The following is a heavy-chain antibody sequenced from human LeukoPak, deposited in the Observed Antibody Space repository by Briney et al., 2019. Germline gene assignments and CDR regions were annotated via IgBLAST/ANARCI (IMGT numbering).Heavy chain of an antibody. J-gene: IGHJ4*02. Sequence: SETLSLTCTASGGSISSYYWSWIRQPPGKGPEWIGYIYYSGSTNYNPSLKSRVTISVDTSKNQFSLKLSSVTAADTAVYYCARASGWYGGNFDYWGQGTLVTDSS. CDR2: IYYSGST. D-gene: IGHD4-23*01. V-gene: IGHV4-59*01. CDR3: ARASGWYGGNFDY. CDR1: GGSISSYY.